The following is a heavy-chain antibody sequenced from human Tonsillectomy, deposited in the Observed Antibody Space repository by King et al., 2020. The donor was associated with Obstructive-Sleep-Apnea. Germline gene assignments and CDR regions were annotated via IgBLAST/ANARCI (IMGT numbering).Heavy chain of an antibody. CDR2: IYHSGST. V-gene: IGHV4-4*02. J-gene: IGHJ3*02. CDR3: ARGGYDFWSGHNRKNAFDI. CDR1: GGSISSSNW. Sequence: QLQESGPGLVKPSGTLSLTCAVSGGSISSSNWWSWVRQPPGKGLEWIGEIYHSGSTNYNPSLKSRVTISVDKSKNQFSLKLSSVTAADTAVYYCARGGYDFWSGHNRKNAFDIWGQGTMVTVSS. D-gene: IGHD3-3*01.